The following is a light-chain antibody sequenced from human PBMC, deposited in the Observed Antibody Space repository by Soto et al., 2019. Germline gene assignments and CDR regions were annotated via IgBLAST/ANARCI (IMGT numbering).Light chain of an antibody. CDR2: DTS. CDR1: QSVTSSS. Sequence: DIVLTQSPGTLSLSPGETATLSCRASQSVTSSSLAWYQQKPGQAPRLLVYDTSSRATGIPDRFSGSGSGTDFTLTISRLEPEDFAVYYCQQYGSSFPYTFGQGTKVDIK. V-gene: IGKV3-20*01. CDR3: QQYGSSFPYT. J-gene: IGKJ2*01.